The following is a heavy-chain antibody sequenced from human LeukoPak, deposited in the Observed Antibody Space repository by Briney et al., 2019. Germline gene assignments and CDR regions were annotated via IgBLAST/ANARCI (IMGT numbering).Heavy chain of an antibody. CDR3: ARDSMSFAPADY. V-gene: IGHV1-18*01. Sequence: ASVTVSCKASGGTFSSYAISWVRQAPGQGLEWMGWISAYNGNTNYAQKLQGRVTMTTDTSTSTAYMELRSLRSDDTAVYYCARDSMSFAPADYWGQGTLVTVSS. D-gene: IGHD3-3*02. CDR2: ISAYNGNT. J-gene: IGHJ4*02. CDR1: GGTFSSYA.